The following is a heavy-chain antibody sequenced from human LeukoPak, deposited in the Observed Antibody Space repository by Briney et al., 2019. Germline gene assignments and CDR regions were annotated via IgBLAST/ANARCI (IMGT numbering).Heavy chain of an antibody. J-gene: IGHJ4*02. CDR1: GFTFTTYS. Sequence: PGGSLRLSCEASGFTFTTYSMTWVRQAPGKGLEWVSIISSGSSAIFSADALKGRFTISRDDAKNLLYLDMNSLRAEDTAVYYCARETADYYDREFDYWGQGTLVTVSS. CDR2: ISSGSSAI. CDR3: ARETADYYDREFDY. V-gene: IGHV3-21*01. D-gene: IGHD3-22*01.